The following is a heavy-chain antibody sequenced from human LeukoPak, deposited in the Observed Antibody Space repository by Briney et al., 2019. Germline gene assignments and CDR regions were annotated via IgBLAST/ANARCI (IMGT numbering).Heavy chain of an antibody. J-gene: IGHJ4*02. V-gene: IGHV3-21*01. D-gene: IGHD7-27*01. CDR1: GFTFSNYW. CDR3: ARAYITGEPRPADY. CDR2: ISSSSSYI. Sequence: PGGSLRLSCAASGFTFSNYWMSWVRQAPGKGLEWVSSISSSSSYIYYADSVKGRFTISRDNAKNSLYLQMNSLRAEDTAVYYCARAYITGEPRPADYWGQGTLVTVSS.